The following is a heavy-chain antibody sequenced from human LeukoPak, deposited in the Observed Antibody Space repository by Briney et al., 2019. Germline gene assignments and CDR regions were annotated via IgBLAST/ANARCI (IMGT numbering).Heavy chain of an antibody. CDR3: ARRSGEGYFDC. D-gene: IGHD1-26*01. V-gene: IGHV3-66*01. J-gene: IGHJ4*02. CDR1: GFTVSSNY. CDR2: IYSGGDT. Sequence: QTGGSLRLSCAASGFTVSSNYMTWVHQAQGKGLEWLSVIYSGGDTYYADSVKGRFTISRDNSKNTLYLQMNSLRAEDTAVYYCARRSGEGYFDCWGQGTLVTVSS.